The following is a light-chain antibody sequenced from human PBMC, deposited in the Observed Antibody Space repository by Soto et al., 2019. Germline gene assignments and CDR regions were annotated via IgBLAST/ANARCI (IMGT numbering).Light chain of an antibody. Sequence: EIVLTPSPATLSLSLGERATLSCRASQSVSSYLAWYQQTPGLPPRLLIYAASTRATGIPARFSGNGSETEFTLPIDSLQSEDYALYYCQQYNKWHPWTFGQGTKVDIK. J-gene: IGKJ1*01. CDR2: AAS. CDR3: QQYNKWHPWT. CDR1: QSVSSY. V-gene: IGKV3-15*01.